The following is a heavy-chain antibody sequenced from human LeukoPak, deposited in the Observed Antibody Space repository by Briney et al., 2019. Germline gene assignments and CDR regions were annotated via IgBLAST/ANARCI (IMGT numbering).Heavy chain of an antibody. CDR1: GFTFSPHA. Sequence: GGSLRLSCAASGFTFSPHAMHWVRQAPGKGLKWVAVISSDGTNRFYADSVQGRFSISRDNSRNTLYLQMNSLRVEDTAIYYCARDTGDIVVVVAAYRDYYYGMDVWGQGTTVTVSS. D-gene: IGHD2-15*01. V-gene: IGHV3-30-3*01. CDR2: ISSDGTNR. J-gene: IGHJ6*02. CDR3: ARDTGDIVVVVAAYRDYYYGMDV.